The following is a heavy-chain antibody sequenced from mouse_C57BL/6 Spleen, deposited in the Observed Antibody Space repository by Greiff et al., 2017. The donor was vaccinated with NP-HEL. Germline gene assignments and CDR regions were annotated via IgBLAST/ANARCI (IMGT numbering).Heavy chain of an antibody. CDR3: ARSIYYGSSYYAMDY. J-gene: IGHJ4*01. V-gene: IGHV5-17*01. D-gene: IGHD1-1*01. Sequence: EVQLVESGGGLVKPGGSLKLSCAASGFTFSDYGMHWVRQAPEKGLEWVAYISSGSSTIYYADTVKGRFTISRDNAKNTLFLQMTSLRSEDTAMYYCARSIYYGSSYYAMDYWGQGTSVTVSS. CDR2: ISSGSSTI. CDR1: GFTFSDYG.